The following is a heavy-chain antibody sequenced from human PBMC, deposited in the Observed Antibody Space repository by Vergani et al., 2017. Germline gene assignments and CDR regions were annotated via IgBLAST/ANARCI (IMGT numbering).Heavy chain of an antibody. CDR1: EFTFSNYA. V-gene: IGHV3-23*01. J-gene: IGHJ3*01. D-gene: IGHD4-11*01. CDR3: AKDSHSHYSGDYAASAAFDV. Sequence: EVQLLEFGGGLVQPGGSLRLICVASEFTFSNYAMNWVRQAPWKGLEWVSGISGSGVSGYYPNSVKGRFTISRDNSKRSLYLQMNSLGVDDPAFYYCAKDSHSHYSGDYAASAAFDVLGQGTLVTVSS. CDR2: ISGSGVSG.